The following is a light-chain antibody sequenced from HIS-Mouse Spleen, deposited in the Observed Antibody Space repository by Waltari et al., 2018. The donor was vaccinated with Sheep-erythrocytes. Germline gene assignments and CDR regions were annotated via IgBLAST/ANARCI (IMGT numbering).Light chain of an antibody. J-gene: IGLJ1*01. CDR3: YSTDSSGNHRV. CDR2: EDS. Sequence: SYELTQPPSVSVSPGQTARITCCGDALPKKYAYWYQQKSGQAPVLVNYEDSKRPSGIPEGFSGSSSGTMATLTISGGQVEDEADYYCYSTDSSGNHRVFGTGTKVTVL. CDR1: ALPKKY. V-gene: IGLV3-10*01.